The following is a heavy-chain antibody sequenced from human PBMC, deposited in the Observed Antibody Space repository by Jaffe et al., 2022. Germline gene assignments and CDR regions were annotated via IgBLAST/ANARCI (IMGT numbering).Heavy chain of an antibody. D-gene: IGHD2-8*02. CDR3: ARQADVGYCTGGVCYPLIGWVDY. J-gene: IGHJ4*02. CDR1: GGSISSSSYY. Sequence: QLQLQESGPGLVKPSETLSLTCTVSGGSISSSSYYWGWIRQPPGKGLEWIGSIYYSGSTYYNPSLKSRVTISVDTSKNQFSLKLSSVTAADTAVYYCARQADVGYCTGGVCYPLIGWVDYWGQGTLVTVSS. CDR2: IYYSGST. V-gene: IGHV4-39*01.